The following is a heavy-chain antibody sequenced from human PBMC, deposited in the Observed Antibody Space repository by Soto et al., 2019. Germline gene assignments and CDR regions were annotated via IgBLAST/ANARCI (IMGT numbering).Heavy chain of an antibody. Sequence: GASVKVSCKASGGTFSSYAISWVRQAPGQGLEWMGGIIPIFGTANYAQKFQGRVTITADESTSTAYMELSSLRSEDTAVYYCARDLSLASSGWYGRYYGMDVWGQGTKVTVSS. CDR1: GGTFSSYA. J-gene: IGHJ6*02. D-gene: IGHD6-19*01. CDR2: IIPIFGTA. V-gene: IGHV1-69*13. CDR3: ARDLSLASSGWYGRYYGMDV.